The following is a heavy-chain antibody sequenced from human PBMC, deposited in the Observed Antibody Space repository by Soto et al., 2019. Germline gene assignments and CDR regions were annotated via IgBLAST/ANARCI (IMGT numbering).Heavy chain of an antibody. D-gene: IGHD3-10*01. CDR2: ISTYNGNT. V-gene: IGHV1-18*01. CDR3: AKEMVRGVGSDY. J-gene: IGHJ4*02. Sequence: QVQLVQSGAEVKKPGASVKVSCKASGYTFTSYGISWVRQAPGQGLEWMGWISTYNGNTKYVQKLQGTVTMTTDTSTSTAYMELRRLRSDDTAVFYSAKEMVRGVGSDYWGQGTLVTVFS. CDR1: GYTFTSYG.